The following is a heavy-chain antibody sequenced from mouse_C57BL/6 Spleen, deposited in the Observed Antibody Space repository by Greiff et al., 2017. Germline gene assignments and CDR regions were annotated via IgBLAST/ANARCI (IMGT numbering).Heavy chain of an antibody. CDR3: TSRYYGSSILYFDF. J-gene: IGHJ1*03. CDR2: IYPYDSET. D-gene: IGHD1-1*01. Sequence: QVQLQQPGAELVRPGSSVKLSCKASGYTFTSYCMDWVKQRPGQGLEWIGNIYPYDSETHYNQKFKDKATLTVDKSSSTAYMQLSSLTSEDSAVYYYTSRYYGSSILYFDFWGTGTTVTVSS. V-gene: IGHV1-61*01. CDR1: GYTFTSYC.